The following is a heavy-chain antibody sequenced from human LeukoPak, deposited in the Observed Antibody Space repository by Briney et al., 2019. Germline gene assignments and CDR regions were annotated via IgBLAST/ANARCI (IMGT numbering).Heavy chain of an antibody. CDR2: ISYDGSIK. CDR1: GFTFSSYG. CDR3: ASGAEYKLWGRRIAASHY. D-gene: IGHD6-13*01. J-gene: IGHJ4*02. V-gene: IGHV3-30*03. Sequence: GRSLRLSCGASGFTFSSYGMHWVRQAPGKGLEWVTFISYDGSIKYYGDSVKGRFTISRDNSKNTLYLQMNSLRAEDTAVYYCASGAEYKLWGRRIAASHYWGQGTLVTVSS.